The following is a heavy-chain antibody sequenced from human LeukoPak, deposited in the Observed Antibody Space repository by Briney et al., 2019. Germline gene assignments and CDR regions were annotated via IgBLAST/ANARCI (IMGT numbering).Heavy chain of an antibody. V-gene: IGHV3-21*01. J-gene: IGHJ6*03. CDR2: IRSSSSYI. CDR3: ARVIAAAGYYYYYYYMDV. Sequence: GGSLRHSCAASGFTFSSYSMNWVRQAPGKGLEWVSSIRSSSSYIYYADSVKGRFTISRDNAKNSLYLQMNSLRAEDTAVYYCARVIAAAGYYYYYYYMDVWSKGTTVTVSS. CDR1: GFTFSSYS. D-gene: IGHD6-13*01.